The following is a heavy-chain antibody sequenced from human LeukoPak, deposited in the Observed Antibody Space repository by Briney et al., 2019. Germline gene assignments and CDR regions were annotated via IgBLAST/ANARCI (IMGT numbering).Heavy chain of an antibody. V-gene: IGHV4-31*03. D-gene: IGHD2-15*01. CDR1: DGSISRGGNY. CDR3: ARDPGPQYCSGGSCTNAFDI. Sequence: SETLALTCTVSDGSISRGGNYWSWIRQHPGKGLEWIGYIYYSGSTYYNPSLKSRVTISVDTSKNQFSLKLSSVTAADTAVYYCARDPGPQYCSGGSCTNAFDIWGQGTMVTVSS. J-gene: IGHJ3*02. CDR2: IYYSGST.